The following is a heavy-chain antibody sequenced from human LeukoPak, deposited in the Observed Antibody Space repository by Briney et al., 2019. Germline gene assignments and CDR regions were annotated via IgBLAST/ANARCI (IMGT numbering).Heavy chain of an antibody. D-gene: IGHD3-22*01. CDR2: IYYSGST. Sequence: KPSETLSLTCTVSGGSISSGGYYWSWIRQPPGKGLEWIGYIYYSGSTYYNPSLKSRVTISVDTSKNQFSLKLSSVTAADTAVYYCARELWSDSSGYPDYWGQGTLVTVSS. V-gene: IGHV4-30-4*01. J-gene: IGHJ4*02. CDR1: GGSISSGGYY. CDR3: ARELWSDSSGYPDY.